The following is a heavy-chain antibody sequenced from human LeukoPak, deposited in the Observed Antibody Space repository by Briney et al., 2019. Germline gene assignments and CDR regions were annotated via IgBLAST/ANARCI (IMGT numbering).Heavy chain of an antibody. CDR1: GFTFSSYA. CDR3: AKGSYYYDSADYFDY. Sequence: GGSLRLSCAASGFTFSSYAMSWVRQAPGKGLEGVPTLSGSGGNTYYADSVKGRVTISRDNSKNTLYLQMNSLRAEDTAVYHCAKGSYYYDSADYFDYWGQGTLVTVSS. CDR2: LSGSGGNT. D-gene: IGHD3-22*01. V-gene: IGHV3-23*01. J-gene: IGHJ4*02.